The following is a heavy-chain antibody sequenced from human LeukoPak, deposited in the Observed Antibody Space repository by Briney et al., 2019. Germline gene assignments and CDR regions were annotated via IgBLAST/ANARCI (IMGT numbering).Heavy chain of an antibody. CDR1: GFTVSSDY. V-gene: IGHV3-53*01. Sequence: GGSLRLSCAASGFTVSSDYMTWVRQAPGKGLEWVSFVYSGGSTYYEDSVKGRFTISRDSSKNTLFLQMNSLRVGDTAVYYCARAGYYDSSGFYAPDAFDIWGQGTVVTVSS. D-gene: IGHD3-22*01. CDR3: ARAGYYDSSGFYAPDAFDI. CDR2: VYSGGST. J-gene: IGHJ3*02.